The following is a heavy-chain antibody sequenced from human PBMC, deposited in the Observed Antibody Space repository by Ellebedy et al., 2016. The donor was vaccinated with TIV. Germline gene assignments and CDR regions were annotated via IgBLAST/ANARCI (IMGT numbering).Heavy chain of an antibody. D-gene: IGHD3-10*01. CDR3: ARDNVPNVLLWFGELYWFDP. V-gene: IGHV1-69*04. Sequence: AASVKVSCKASGGTFSRYAISWVRQAPGQGLEWMGRIIPILGIANYAQKFQGRVTITADKSTSTAYMELSSLRSEDTAVYYCARDNVPNVLLWFGELYWFDPWGQGTLVTVSS. J-gene: IGHJ5*02. CDR2: IIPILGIA. CDR1: GGTFSRYA.